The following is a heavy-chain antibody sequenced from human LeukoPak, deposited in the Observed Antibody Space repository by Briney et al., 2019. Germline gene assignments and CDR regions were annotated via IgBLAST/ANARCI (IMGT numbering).Heavy chain of an antibody. CDR2: ISGSGGST. J-gene: IGHJ3*02. CDR3: AKDNDFWSGFGDAFDI. CDR1: GFTFSSYA. V-gene: IGHV3-23*01. Sequence: GGSLRLSCAASGFTFSSYAMSWVRQAPGKGLEWVSAISGSGGSTYYADSAKGRFTISRDNSKNTLYLQMNSLRAVDTAVYYCAKDNDFWSGFGDAFDIWGQGTMVTVSS. D-gene: IGHD3-3*01.